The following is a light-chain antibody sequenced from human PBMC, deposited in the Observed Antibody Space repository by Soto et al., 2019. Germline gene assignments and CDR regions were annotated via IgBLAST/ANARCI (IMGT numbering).Light chain of an antibody. CDR3: QQYGNSPT. Sequence: EIVLTQSPGTLSLSPGERATFSCRATQSVSGSYLAWYQKKPGQAPRLLIYGSSSRATGIPERFSGSGSGTDFTLTISSLESEDFAVYYCQQYGNSPTFGQGTKVEIK. V-gene: IGKV3-20*01. J-gene: IGKJ1*01. CDR1: QSVSGSY. CDR2: GSS.